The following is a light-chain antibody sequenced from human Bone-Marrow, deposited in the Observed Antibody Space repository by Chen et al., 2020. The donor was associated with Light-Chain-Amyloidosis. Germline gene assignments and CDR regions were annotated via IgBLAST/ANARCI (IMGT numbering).Light chain of an antibody. CDR3: QQYGTSPLA. V-gene: IGKV3-20*01. Sequence: EIVLTQSPGTLSLSPGEGANLSCRASQTISSNYLTWYQQKLGQAPRLLIYGSSSRATGIPDRFTCRGSGTGFTLTINRLEPEDFGMYYCQQYGTSPLAFGGGTKVEIK. CDR2: GSS. J-gene: IGKJ4*01. CDR1: QTISSNY.